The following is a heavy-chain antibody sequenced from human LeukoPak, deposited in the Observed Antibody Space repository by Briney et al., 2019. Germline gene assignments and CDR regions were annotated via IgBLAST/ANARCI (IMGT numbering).Heavy chain of an antibody. V-gene: IGHV3-15*01. Sequence: GGSLRLSCAASGFTFSNARMSWVRQAPGKGLEWVGRIKSKTDGGTTDYAAPVKGRFTISRDDSKNTLYLQMNSLKTEDTAVYYCTGRIVVVVAATPRPENYFDYWGQGTLVTVSS. D-gene: IGHD2-15*01. CDR2: IKSKTDGGTT. CDR3: TGRIVVVVAATPRPENYFDY. CDR1: GFTFSNAR. J-gene: IGHJ4*02.